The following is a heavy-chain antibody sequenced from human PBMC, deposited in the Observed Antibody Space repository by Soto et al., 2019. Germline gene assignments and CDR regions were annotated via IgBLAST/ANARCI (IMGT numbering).Heavy chain of an antibody. D-gene: IGHD4-17*01. CDR1: YGSISVSDVF. Sequence: SETLSLTCTVSYGSISVSDVFWGWVRQPPGKGLEWIGNIDYSGTAYFNPSLGTRVTFPVDTSNNQFSLTLYSVTAADTAVYYFARTTGRNLDFWGQGSLVTVSS. CDR3: ARTTGRNLDF. J-gene: IGHJ4*02. CDR2: IDYSGTA. V-gene: IGHV4-39*01.